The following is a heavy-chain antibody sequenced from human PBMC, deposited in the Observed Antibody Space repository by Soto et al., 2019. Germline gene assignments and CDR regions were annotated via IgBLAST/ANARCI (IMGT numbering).Heavy chain of an antibody. CDR3: ASLRQKLAVAVN. Sequence: PGGSLRLSCAASGFTFSDYYMSWIRQAPGKGLEWVSYISSSGSTIYYADSVKGRFTISRDNAKNSLYLQMNSLRAEDTAVYYCASLRQKLAVAVNWGQGTLVTVSS. CDR1: GFTFSDYY. CDR2: ISSSGSTI. J-gene: IGHJ4*02. D-gene: IGHD6-19*01. V-gene: IGHV3-11*01.